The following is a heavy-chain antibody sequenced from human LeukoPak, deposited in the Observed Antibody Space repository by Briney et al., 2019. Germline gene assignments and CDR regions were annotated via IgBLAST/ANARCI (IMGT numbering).Heavy chain of an antibody. CDR3: ARDPGYYGSGSYYKGGYYFDY. V-gene: IGHV4-61*02. D-gene: IGHD3-10*01. CDR2: IYTSGST. J-gene: IGHJ4*02. Sequence: PSETLSLTCTVSGGSISSGSYYWSWIRQPAGKGLEWIGRIYTSGSTNYNPSLRSRVTISVDTSKNQFSLKLSSVTAADTAVYYCARDPGYYGSGSYYKGGYYFDYWGQGTLVTVS. CDR1: GGSISSGSYY.